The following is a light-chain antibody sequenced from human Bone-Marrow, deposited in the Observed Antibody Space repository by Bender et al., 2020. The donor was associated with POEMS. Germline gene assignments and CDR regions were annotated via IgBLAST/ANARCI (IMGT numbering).Light chain of an antibody. J-gene: IGLJ2*01. CDR1: FLGDKS. CDR3: QAWDTYSVI. V-gene: IGLV3-1*01. Sequence: SYVVTQPPPVSVSPGQTASITCSGDFLGDKSVAWYQQQPGQSPVLVIYQDTKRPSGIPERFSGSNSGNTATLTISGTQAMDEADYYCQAWDTYSVIFGGGTKLTVL. CDR2: QDT.